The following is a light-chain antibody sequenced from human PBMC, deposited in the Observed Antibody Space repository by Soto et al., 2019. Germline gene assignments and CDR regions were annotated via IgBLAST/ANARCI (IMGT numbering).Light chain of an antibody. CDR1: SSDVGDYNY. Sequence: QSALTQPASVSGSPGQSITISCTGTSSDVGDYNYVSWYQQHPGKAPKLMIYEVSNRPSGVSNRFSGSKSGNTASLTISGLQAEDEADYYCSSYTRSSTPYVFGTGNKLTVL. CDR3: SSYTRSSTPYV. J-gene: IGLJ1*01. V-gene: IGLV2-14*01. CDR2: EVS.